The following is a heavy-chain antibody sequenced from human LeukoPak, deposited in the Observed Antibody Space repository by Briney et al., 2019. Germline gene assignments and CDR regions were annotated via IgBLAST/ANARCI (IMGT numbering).Heavy chain of an antibody. CDR3: ARERITIFGVGYIYYYYYGMDV. V-gene: IGHV1-46*01. Sequence: ASVTVSCKASGYTFTSYYMHWVRQAPGQGLEWMGIINPSGGSTSYAQKFQGRVTMTRDTSTSTVYMELSSLRSEDTAVYYCARERITIFGVGYIYYYYYGMDVWGQGTTVTVSS. J-gene: IGHJ6*02. D-gene: IGHD3-3*01. CDR1: GYTFTSYY. CDR2: INPSGGST.